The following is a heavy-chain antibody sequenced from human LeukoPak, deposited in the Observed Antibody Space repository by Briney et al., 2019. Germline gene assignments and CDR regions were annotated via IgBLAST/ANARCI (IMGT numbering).Heavy chain of an antibody. V-gene: IGHV3-33*01. CDR2: IWHDGNKK. CDR3: ARDADTSNHFSWLDF. J-gene: IGHJ4*02. Sequence: GGSLRLSCAPSGFTFGTLGMRWVRRAPGRGLEWVALIWHDGNKKYYADSVKGRFTISRDNSKTTLYLQMNSLRADDTAVYYCARDADTSNHFSWLDFWGQGTLVTVSS. CDR1: GFTFGTLG. D-gene: IGHD3-22*01.